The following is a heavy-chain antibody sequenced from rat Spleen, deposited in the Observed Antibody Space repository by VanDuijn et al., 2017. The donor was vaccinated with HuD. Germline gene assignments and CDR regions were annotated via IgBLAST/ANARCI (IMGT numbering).Heavy chain of an antibody. CDR3: TRDVMDA. CDR2: ISSGGST. Sequence: QVQLKESGPGLVQPSQTLSLTCTVSGFSLISNGVSWVRQPPGKGLEWIAAISSGGSTYYNSALKSRLNINRDTSKSQVFLKMNSLQTEDTAIYFCTRDVMDAWGQGASVTVSS. V-gene: IGHV2S12*01. CDR1: GFSLISNG. J-gene: IGHJ4*01.